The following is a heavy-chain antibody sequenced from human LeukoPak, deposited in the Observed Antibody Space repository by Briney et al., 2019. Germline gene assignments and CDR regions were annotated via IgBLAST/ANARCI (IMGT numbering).Heavy chain of an antibody. D-gene: IGHD4-11*01. CDR1: GFTFSSYA. J-gene: IGHJ4*02. V-gene: IGHV3-23*01. CDR2: ISGSGGST. Sequence: PGGSLRLSCAASGFTFSSYAMSWVRQAPGKGLEWVSAISGSGGSTYYADSVKGRFTISRDNSKNTLYLQMNSLRAEDTAVYYCARNGRLQKYYFGYWGQGTLVTVSS. CDR3: ARNGRLQKYYFGY.